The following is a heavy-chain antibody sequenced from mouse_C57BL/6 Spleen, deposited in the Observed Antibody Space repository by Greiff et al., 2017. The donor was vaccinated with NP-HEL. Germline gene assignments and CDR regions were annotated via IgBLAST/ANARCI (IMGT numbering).Heavy chain of an antibody. J-gene: IGHJ4*01. CDR2: IYPGDGDT. CDR3: ARGIYYGYYYAMDY. V-gene: IGHV1-82*01. Sequence: QVQLQQSGPELVKPGASVKISCKASGYAFSSSWMNWVKQRPGKGLEWIGRIYPGDGDTNYNGKFKGKATLTADKSSSTAYMQLSSLTSEDSAVYFCARGIYYGYYYAMDYWGQGTSVTVSS. D-gene: IGHD2-2*01. CDR1: GYAFSSSW.